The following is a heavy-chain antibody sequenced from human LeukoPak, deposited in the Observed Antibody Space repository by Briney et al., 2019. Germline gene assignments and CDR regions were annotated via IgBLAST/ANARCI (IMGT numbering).Heavy chain of an antibody. CDR2: IRVSGGNT. CDR3: AKWGHSGSYYDY. Sequence: GGSLRLSCAASGFTYSNYAMICLRQAPGKGVEWVSHIRVSGGNTHRAVSVKGRFTISRDNSKNTLDLHMSSRRAEDTAVYYCAKWGHSGSYYDYWGQGTLVTVSS. J-gene: IGHJ4*02. CDR1: GFTYSNYA. V-gene: IGHV3-23*01. D-gene: IGHD1-26*01.